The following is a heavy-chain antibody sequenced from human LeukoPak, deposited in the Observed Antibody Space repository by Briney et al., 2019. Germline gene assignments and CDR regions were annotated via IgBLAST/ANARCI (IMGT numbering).Heavy chain of an antibody. CDR2: IYSGGTT. D-gene: IGHD5-18*01. CDR1: GFTVSSNY. Sequence: GGSLRLSCAASGFTVSSNYMSWVRQAPGNGLEWVSVIYSGGTTYYADSVKGRFTISRDNSKNTLHLQMNSLRAEDTAVYYCARDQYSYAHAAHWGQGTLVTVSS. V-gene: IGHV3-66*01. J-gene: IGHJ4*02. CDR3: ARDQYSYAHAAH.